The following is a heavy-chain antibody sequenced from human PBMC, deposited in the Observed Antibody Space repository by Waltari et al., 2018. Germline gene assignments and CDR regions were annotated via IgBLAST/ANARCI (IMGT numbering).Heavy chain of an antibody. J-gene: IGHJ4*02. Sequence: QVQLAESGGGVVQPGWSLRLSCPESGFNCSAYAMSCVRQAPGKGLEWVTLITYDGSNKDYADSVKGRFTISRDDSKNTLHLQMNSLRDEDTAIYYCARERRGYYAEYWGQGTLVTVSS. CDR2: ITYDGSNK. V-gene: IGHV3-30*02. CDR3: ARERRGYYAEY. CDR1: GFNCSAYA.